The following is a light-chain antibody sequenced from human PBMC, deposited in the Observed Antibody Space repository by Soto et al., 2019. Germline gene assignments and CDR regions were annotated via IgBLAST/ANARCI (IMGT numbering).Light chain of an antibody. CDR2: GAS. CDR3: QQYGSSPIT. V-gene: IGKV3-20*01. CDR1: QSVSSTY. J-gene: IGKJ5*01. Sequence: EMLLTRSPGSLSFSPGERPTLSFRASQSVSSTYLAWCQQKPGQAPRLLIYGASTRATGIPDRFSGSGSGTDFTLTISRLEPEDFAVYYCQQYGSSPITFGQGTRLEIK.